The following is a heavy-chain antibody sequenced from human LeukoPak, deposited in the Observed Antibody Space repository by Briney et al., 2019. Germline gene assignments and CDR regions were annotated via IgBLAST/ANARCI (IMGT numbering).Heavy chain of an antibody. Sequence: ASVKVSCKASGYTFTSYAMHWVRQAPGQRLEWMGWINAGNGNTKYSQKFQGRVTITRDTSASTAYMELSSLRSEDTAVYYCARDKKNCSGGSCPQPDVFVFGGQGTVVPVPS. CDR3: ARDKKNCSGGSCPQPDVFVF. CDR1: GYTFTSYA. V-gene: IGHV1-3*01. D-gene: IGHD2-15*01. J-gene: IGHJ3*01. CDR2: INAGNGNT.